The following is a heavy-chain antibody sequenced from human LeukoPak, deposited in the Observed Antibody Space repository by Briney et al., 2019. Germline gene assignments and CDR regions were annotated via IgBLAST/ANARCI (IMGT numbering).Heavy chain of an antibody. V-gene: IGHV4-61*05. CDR2: IYYSGST. Sequence: SETLSLTCTVSGGSISSSSYYWGWIRQPPGKGLEWIGYIYYSGSTNYNPSLKSRVTISVDTSKNQFSLKLSSVTAADTAVYYCAREPPWGIDYWGQGTLVTVSS. CDR1: GGSISSSSYY. D-gene: IGHD7-27*01. CDR3: AREPPWGIDY. J-gene: IGHJ4*02.